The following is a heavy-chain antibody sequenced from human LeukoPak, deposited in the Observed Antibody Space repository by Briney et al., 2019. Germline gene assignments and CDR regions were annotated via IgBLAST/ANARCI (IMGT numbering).Heavy chain of an antibody. D-gene: IGHD4-23*01. Sequence: GASVKVSCKAFGYTFTGYYMHWVRQAPGQGLEWMGIINPSGGSTSYAQKFQGRVTMTRHMSTSTDYMDLSSLRSEDTAVYYCARDNSVEDTAWWFDPWGQGTLVTVSS. V-gene: IGHV1-46*01. J-gene: IGHJ5*02. CDR2: INPSGGST. CDR1: GYTFTGYY. CDR3: ARDNSVEDTAWWFDP.